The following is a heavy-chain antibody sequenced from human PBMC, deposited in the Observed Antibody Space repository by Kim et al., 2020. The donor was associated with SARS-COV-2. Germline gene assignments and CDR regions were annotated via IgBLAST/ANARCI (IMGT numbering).Heavy chain of an antibody. D-gene: IGHD5-12*01. CDR2: INSNGGNT. Sequence: GGSLRLSCSASGFSFSNYAMNWVRQAPGKGLEYVSIINSNGGNTFYADSVKGRFTISRDNSKNTLSLQMSSLRAEDTAMYYCVKARDGYNLGDYWGQGILVTVA. CDR1: GFSFSNYA. J-gene: IGHJ4*02. CDR3: VKARDGYNLGDY. V-gene: IGHV3-64D*09.